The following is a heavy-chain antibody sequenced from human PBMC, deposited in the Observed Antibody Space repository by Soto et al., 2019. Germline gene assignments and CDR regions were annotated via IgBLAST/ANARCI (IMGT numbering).Heavy chain of an antibody. D-gene: IGHD2-15*01. CDR2: ISAYNGNT. CDR1: GYTFTSYG. V-gene: IGHV1-18*04. J-gene: IGHJ5*02. Sequence: GASVKVFCKASGYTFTSYGISWVRQAPGQGLEWMGWISAYNGNTNYAQKLQGRVTMTTDTSTSTAYMELRSLRSDDTAVYYCARDIVVVVAATGNNWFDPWGQGTLVTVSS. CDR3: ARDIVVVVAATGNNWFDP.